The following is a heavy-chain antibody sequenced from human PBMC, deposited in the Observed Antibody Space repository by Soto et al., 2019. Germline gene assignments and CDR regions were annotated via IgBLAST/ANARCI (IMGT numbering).Heavy chain of an antibody. CDR3: ARDREDIVLMVYAAYYGMDV. Sequence: GASVKVSCKACGYTFTSYYMHWVRQAPGQGLEWMGIINPSGGSTSYAQKFQGRVTMTRDTSTSTVYMELSSLRSEDTAVYYCARDREDIVLMVYAAYYGMDVWGQGTTVTVSS. CDR1: GYTFTSYY. J-gene: IGHJ6*02. V-gene: IGHV1-46*01. D-gene: IGHD2-8*01. CDR2: INPSGGST.